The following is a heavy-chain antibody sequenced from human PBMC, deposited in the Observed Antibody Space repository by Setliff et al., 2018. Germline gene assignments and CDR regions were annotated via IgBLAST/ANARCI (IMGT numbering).Heavy chain of an antibody. CDR1: GGSISSGSDY. V-gene: IGHV4-61*09. CDR2: IYTSGST. Sequence: PSETLSLTCSVSGGSISSGSDYWTWIRQPAGKGLGWIGHIYTSGSTNYNPSLKSRVTISVDTSKNQFSLKLSSVTAADTAVYYCARAISGWYSAFYYYMDVWGNGTTVTVSS. J-gene: IGHJ6*03. CDR3: ARAISGWYSAFYYYMDV. D-gene: IGHD6-19*01.